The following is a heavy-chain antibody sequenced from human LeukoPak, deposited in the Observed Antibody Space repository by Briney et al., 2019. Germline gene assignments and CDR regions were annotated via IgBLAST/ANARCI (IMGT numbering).Heavy chain of an antibody. D-gene: IGHD6-13*01. CDR3: AKDLRSWPDTYYYYYGMDV. J-gene: IGHJ6*02. Sequence: GGSLRLSCAASGFTFSSYSMNWVRQAPGKGLEWVSLISGDGGSTYYADSVKGRFTTSRDNSKNSLYLQMNSLRTEDTALYYCAKDLRSWPDTYYYYYGMDVWGQGTTVTVSS. CDR1: GFTFSSYS. CDR2: ISGDGGST. V-gene: IGHV3-43*02.